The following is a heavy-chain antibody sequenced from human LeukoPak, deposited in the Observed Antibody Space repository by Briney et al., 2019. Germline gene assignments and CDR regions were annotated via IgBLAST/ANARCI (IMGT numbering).Heavy chain of an antibody. CDR3: ARDQEGFDY. J-gene: IGHJ4*02. Sequence: ASVKVSCKASGYTFTSNYIHWVRQAPGQGLEWMGMIYPRDGSTSYAQRFQGRVAVTRDTSTSTVHMELSGLRSEDTAVYYCARDQEGFDYWGQGTLVTVSS. CDR2: IYPRDGST. CDR1: GYTFTSNY. V-gene: IGHV1-46*01.